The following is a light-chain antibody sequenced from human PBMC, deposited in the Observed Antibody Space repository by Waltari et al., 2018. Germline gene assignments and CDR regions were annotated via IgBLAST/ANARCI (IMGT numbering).Light chain of an antibody. J-gene: IGLJ1*01. Sequence: QSALTQPASVSGSPGQSITISCTGTSSDVGSYNLVSRYQQHPGKAPKLMIYEVSKRPSGVSNRFSGSKSGNTASLTISGLQAEDEADYYCCSYAGSSTPYVFGTGTKVTVL. CDR1: SSDVGSYNL. CDR3: CSYAGSSTPYV. V-gene: IGLV2-23*02. CDR2: EVS.